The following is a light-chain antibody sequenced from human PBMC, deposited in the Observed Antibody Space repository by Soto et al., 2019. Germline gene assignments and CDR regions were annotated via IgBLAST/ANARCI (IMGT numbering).Light chain of an antibody. J-gene: IGKJ5*01. Sequence: DIQMPKAPSILSTPVGDRVTITCRASQSIGTWLAWYQHRPGKAPSLLIYDASTLRSGVPSRFSGSGSGTEFTLTISSLQADDFATYYCQQSDTYPRTFGQGTRLEIK. CDR1: QSIGTW. CDR2: DAS. V-gene: IGKV1-5*01. CDR3: QQSDTYPRT.